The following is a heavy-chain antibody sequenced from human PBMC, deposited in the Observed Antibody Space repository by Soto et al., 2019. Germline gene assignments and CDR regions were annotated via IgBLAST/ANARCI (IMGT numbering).Heavy chain of an antibody. CDR3: AHRRGYYDSSGCLDY. V-gene: IGHV2-5*01. J-gene: IGHJ4*02. D-gene: IGHD3-22*01. Sequence: SGPTLVNPTQTLTLTCTFSGFSLSTSGVGVGWIRQPPGKALKWLALIYWNDDKRYSPSLKSRLTITKDTSKNQVVLTMTNMDPVDTATYYCAHRRGYYDSSGCLDYWGQGTLVTVSS. CDR2: IYWNDDK. CDR1: GFSLSTSGVG.